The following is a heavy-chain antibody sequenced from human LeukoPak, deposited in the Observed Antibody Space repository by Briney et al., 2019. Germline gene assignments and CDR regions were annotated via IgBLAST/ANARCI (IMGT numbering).Heavy chain of an antibody. J-gene: IGHJ4*02. CDR3: VRTPPNWGADF. D-gene: IGHD7-27*01. CDR2: MSPNSGNT. V-gene: IGHV1-8*01. CDR1: GYTYTSYD. Sequence: ASVKVSRMSCGYTYTSYDINWMRQASGHGLEWMGWMSPNSGNTGYAQKFQGRVTMTRDTSTGTAYLELSSLRSEDSAVYYCVRTPPNWGADFWGQGTLVTVSS.